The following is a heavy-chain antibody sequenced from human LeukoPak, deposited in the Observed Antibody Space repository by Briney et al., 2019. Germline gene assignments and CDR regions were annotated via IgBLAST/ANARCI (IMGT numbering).Heavy chain of an antibody. D-gene: IGHD3-10*01. V-gene: IGHV3-33*01. J-gene: IGHJ4*02. CDR2: IWYNGSKK. Sequence: GRSLRLSCAASGFIFSSYGMHWVRQAPGKGLEWVAVIWYNGSKKYYADSVKGRFTISRDSSKNTLYLQMNSLRAEDTAVYYCARDKFRFDNWGQGTLVTVSS. CDR3: ARDKFRFDN. CDR1: GFIFSSYG.